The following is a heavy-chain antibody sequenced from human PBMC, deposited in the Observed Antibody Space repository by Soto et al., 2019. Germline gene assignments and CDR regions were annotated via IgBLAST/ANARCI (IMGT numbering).Heavy chain of an antibody. CDR3: ARARRFLEWSRREYYGMDV. V-gene: IGHV3-7*05. D-gene: IGHD3-3*01. Sequence: EVQLVESGGGLVQPGGSLRLSCAASGFTFSSYWMNWVRQALGKGLEWVATIKQDGSEKYYVDSVMGRFTISRDNAKNSLYLQMNSLRAEDTAVYYCARARRFLEWSRREYYGMDVWGQGTTVTVSS. J-gene: IGHJ6*02. CDR1: GFTFSSYW. CDR2: IKQDGSEK.